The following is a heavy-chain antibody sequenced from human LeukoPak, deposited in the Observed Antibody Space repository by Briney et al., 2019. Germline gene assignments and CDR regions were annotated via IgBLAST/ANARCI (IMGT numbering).Heavy chain of an antibody. CDR2: IYPGDSDT. CDR3: ARLPGYCSSTSCLGWFDP. CDR1: GYSFTSYW. D-gene: IGHD2-2*01. Sequence: GESLKISCKGSGYSFTSYWIGWVRQMPGKGLEWMEIIYPGDSDTRYSPSFQGQVTISADKSISTAYLQWSSLKASDAAMYYCARLPGYCSSTSCLGWFDPWGQGTLVTVSS. J-gene: IGHJ5*02. V-gene: IGHV5-51*01.